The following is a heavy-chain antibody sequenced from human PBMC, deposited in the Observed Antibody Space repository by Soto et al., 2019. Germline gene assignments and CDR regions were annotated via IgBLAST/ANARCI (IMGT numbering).Heavy chain of an antibody. CDR2: ISGSGGST. V-gene: IGHV3-23*01. J-gene: IGHJ4*02. Sequence: PGGSLRLSCAASGFTFSGYAMSWVRQAPGKGLEWVSAISGSGGSTYYADSVKGRFTISRDNSKNTLYLQMNSLRAEDTAVYYCAKDQGYSSSWYLEYWGQGTLVTVSS. CDR3: AKDQGYSSSWYLEY. D-gene: IGHD6-13*01. CDR1: GFTFSGYA.